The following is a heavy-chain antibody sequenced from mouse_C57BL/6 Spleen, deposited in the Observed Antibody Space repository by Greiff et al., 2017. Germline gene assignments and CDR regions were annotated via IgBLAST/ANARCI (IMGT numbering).Heavy chain of an antibody. J-gene: IGHJ4*01. D-gene: IGHD1-1*01. Sequence: VQLQESGPGLVAPSQSLSITCTVSGFSLTSYAISWVRQPPGKGLEWLGVIWTGGGTNYNSALKSRLSISKDNSKSQVFLKMNSLQTDDTARYYCARRRGSSYVDYAMDYWGQGTSVTVSS. CDR1: GFSLTSYA. V-gene: IGHV2-9-1*01. CDR3: ARRRGSSYVDYAMDY. CDR2: IWTGGGT.